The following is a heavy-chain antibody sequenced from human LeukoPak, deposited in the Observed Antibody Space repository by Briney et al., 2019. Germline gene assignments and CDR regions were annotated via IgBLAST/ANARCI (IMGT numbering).Heavy chain of an antibody. V-gene: IGHV4-59*01. D-gene: IGHD2-2*03. CDR3: ARAWMTNDAFDI. J-gene: IGHJ3*02. CDR2: IYYSGST. CDR1: GFTFSSYA. Sequence: GSLRLSCAASGFTFSSYAMSWIRQPPGKGLEWIGYIYYSGSTNYNPSLKSRVTISVDTSKNQFSLKLSSVTAADTAVYYCARAWMTNDAFDIWGQGTMVTVSS.